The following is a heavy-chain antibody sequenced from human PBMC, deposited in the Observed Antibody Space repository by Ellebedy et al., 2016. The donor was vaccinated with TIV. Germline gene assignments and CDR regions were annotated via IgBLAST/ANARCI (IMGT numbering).Heavy chain of an antibody. J-gene: IGHJ6*02. V-gene: IGHV3-33*01. CDR1: GFTFNNYG. CDR2: VWSDGSNK. D-gene: IGHD5-18*01. CDR3: ARANTAMVRRNHMDV. Sequence: PGGSLRLSCAASGFTFNNYGMHWVRQAPGKGLEWVAVVWSDGSNKYYADSVKGRFTISRDNSKSTLYLHMDSLRAEDTAVYYCARANTAMVRRNHMDVWGQGTTVTVSS.